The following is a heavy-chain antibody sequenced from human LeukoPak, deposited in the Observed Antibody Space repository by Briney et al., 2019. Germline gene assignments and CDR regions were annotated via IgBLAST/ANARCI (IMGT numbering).Heavy chain of an antibody. CDR1: GCTFSSYG. Sequence: GGSLRLSCAASGCTFSSYGMHWVRQAPGKGLEWVAVISYDGSNKYSADSVKGRFTISRDNSKNTLYLQMNSLRAEDTAVYYCAKGMVRGAIDYWGQGTLVTVSS. CDR3: AKGMVRGAIDY. D-gene: IGHD3-10*01. CDR2: ISYDGSNK. J-gene: IGHJ4*02. V-gene: IGHV3-30*18.